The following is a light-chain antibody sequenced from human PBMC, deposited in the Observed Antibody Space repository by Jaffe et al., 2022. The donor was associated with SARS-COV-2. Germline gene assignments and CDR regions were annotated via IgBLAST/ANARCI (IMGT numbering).Light chain of an antibody. J-gene: IGKJ5*01. CDR3: QQFGSSPIT. Sequence: VLTQSPATLSLSPGERVTLSCRASQSVDRSYVGWYQQKRGQAPRLLIYATSSRATDIPDRFSGSGSGTDFTLTISRLEPEDFAAYYCQQFGSSPITFGQGTRLEIK. CDR1: QSVDRSY. CDR2: ATS. V-gene: IGKV3-20*01.